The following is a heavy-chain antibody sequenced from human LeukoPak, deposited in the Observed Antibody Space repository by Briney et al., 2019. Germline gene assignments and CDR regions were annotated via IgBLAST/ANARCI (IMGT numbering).Heavy chain of an antibody. CDR2: IYYTGNT. J-gene: IGHJ3*02. Sequence: SETLSLTCTVSGASISTYYWSWIRQPPGKGLEWIGYIYYTGNTNYNPSLKSRVTILIDTSKNQFSLKLNSVTAADTAVYYCARARYSYGDAFDIWGQGTMVTVSS. CDR3: ARARYSYGDAFDI. V-gene: IGHV4-59*01. D-gene: IGHD5-18*01. CDR1: GASISTYY.